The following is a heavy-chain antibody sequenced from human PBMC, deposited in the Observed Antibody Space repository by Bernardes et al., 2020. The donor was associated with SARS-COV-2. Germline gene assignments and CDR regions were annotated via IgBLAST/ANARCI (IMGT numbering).Heavy chain of an antibody. Sequence: GGSLRLSCAASGFTFSSYAMSWVRQAPGKGLEWVSAISGSGGSTYYADSVKGRFTISRDNSKNTLYLQMNSLRAEDTAVYYCANAYSSSWYGNFDYWGQGTLVTVSS. V-gene: IGHV3-23*01. CDR3: ANAYSSSWYGNFDY. CDR2: ISGSGGST. CDR1: GFTFSSYA. D-gene: IGHD6-13*01. J-gene: IGHJ4*02.